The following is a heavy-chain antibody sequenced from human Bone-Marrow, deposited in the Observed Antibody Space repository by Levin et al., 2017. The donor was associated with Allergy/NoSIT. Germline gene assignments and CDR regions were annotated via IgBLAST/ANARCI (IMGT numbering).Heavy chain of an antibody. CDR1: GDSISSSSYY. D-gene: IGHD4-17*01. Sequence: TASETLSLTCTVSGDSISSSSYYWGWIRQPPGKGLEWIGSIYYSGSTYYNPSLKSRVTISVDTSKNQFSLKLSSVTAADTAVYYCARHNFRHYEFGYWGQGTLVTVSS. J-gene: IGHJ4*02. V-gene: IGHV4-39*01. CDR2: IYYSGST. CDR3: ARHNFRHYEFGY.